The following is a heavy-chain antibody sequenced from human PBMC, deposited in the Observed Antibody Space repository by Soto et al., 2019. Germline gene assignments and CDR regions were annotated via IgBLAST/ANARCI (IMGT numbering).Heavy chain of an antibody. CDR1: GCTFSLYS. J-gene: IGHJ6*02. CDR2: ISRSSTGI. CDR3: ARAVTWGLDV. Sequence: EVQLVESGGGLVQPGGSLRLSCAAFGCTFSLYSMSWVRQAPGKGLEWVSYISRSSTGIHYADSVKGRFTISRDDATNSMRLQMSSLRDGDTAVYYCARAVTWGLDVGGQGTTVSISS. D-gene: IGHD3-10*01. V-gene: IGHV3-48*02.